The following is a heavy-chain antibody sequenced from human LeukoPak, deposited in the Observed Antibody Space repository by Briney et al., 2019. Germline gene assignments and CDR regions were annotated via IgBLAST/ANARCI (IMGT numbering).Heavy chain of an antibody. V-gene: IGHV3-21*01. CDR3: ARAGDCSGGSCYSDDY. CDR1: GFTFSSYS. Sequence: GGSLRLSCEASGFTFSSYSMNWVRQAPGKGLEWVSSISSSSSYIYYADSVKGRFTISRDNAKNSLYLQMNSLRAEDTAVYYCARAGDCSGGSCYSDDYWGQGTLVTVSS. J-gene: IGHJ4*02. CDR2: ISSSSSYI. D-gene: IGHD2-15*01.